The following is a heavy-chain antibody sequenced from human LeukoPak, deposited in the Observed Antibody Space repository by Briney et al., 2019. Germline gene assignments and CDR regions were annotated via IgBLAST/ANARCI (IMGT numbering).Heavy chain of an antibody. V-gene: IGHV1-46*01. CDR2: INPSGGST. J-gene: IGHJ4*02. D-gene: IGHD3-9*01. Sequence: GASVKVSCKASGYTFTSYYTHWVRQAPGQGLEWMGIINPSGGSTSYAQKFQGRVTMTRDTSTSTVYMELSSLRSEDTAVYYCATVRYFDWLLYYFDYWGQGTLVTVSS. CDR3: ATVRYFDWLLYYFDY. CDR1: GYTFTSYY.